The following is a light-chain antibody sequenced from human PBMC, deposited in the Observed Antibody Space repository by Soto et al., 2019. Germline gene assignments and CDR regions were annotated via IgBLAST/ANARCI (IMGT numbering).Light chain of an antibody. CDR2: KES. Sequence: DIQMTQSPSTLSASVGDRVTITFRASQSITSRLAWYRQKPGKAPKLLIYKESTLESGVPSRFSGSGSGTEFTLTISRLQPDDFATYYCQQYNSISLLTFGGGTKVEIK. J-gene: IGKJ4*01. V-gene: IGKV1-5*03. CDR1: QSITSR. CDR3: QQYNSISLLT.